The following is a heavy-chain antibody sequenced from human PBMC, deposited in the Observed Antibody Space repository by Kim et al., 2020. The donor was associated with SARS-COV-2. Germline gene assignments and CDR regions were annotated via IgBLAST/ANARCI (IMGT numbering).Heavy chain of an antibody. D-gene: IGHD2-15*01. J-gene: IGHJ5*02. CDR3: ARKDCSGGSCAFDP. CDR2: INGDGSDT. CDR1: GFTFSSYW. V-gene: IGHV3-74*01. Sequence: GGSLRLSCAASGFTFSSYWMHWVRQAPGKGLMWVSRINGDGSDTAYADFVKGRFAISRDNAKNTLFLQMNSLRAEDTAVYYCARKDCSGGSCAFDPWGQGTLVTVSS.